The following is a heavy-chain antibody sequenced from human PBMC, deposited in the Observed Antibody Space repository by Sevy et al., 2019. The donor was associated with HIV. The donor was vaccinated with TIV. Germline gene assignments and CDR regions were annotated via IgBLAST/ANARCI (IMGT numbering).Heavy chain of an antibody. CDR1: GYTFTSYS. CDR2: ISAYNGNT. J-gene: IGHJ4*02. D-gene: IGHD6-13*01. Sequence: ASVKVSCKASGYTFTSYSISWVRQAPGQGLEWMGWISAYNGNTNYAQKLQGRVTMTTDTSTSTAYMELRSLRSDDTAVYYCARGVRIAAAGYFDYWGQGTLVTVSS. V-gene: IGHV1-18*01. CDR3: ARGVRIAAAGYFDY.